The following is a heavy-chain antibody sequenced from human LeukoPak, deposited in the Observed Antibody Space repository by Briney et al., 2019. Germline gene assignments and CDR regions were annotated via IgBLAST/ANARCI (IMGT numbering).Heavy chain of an antibody. CDR2: ISGNGAST. CDR3: AKDLTFGSGGSDAFDI. D-gene: IGHD2-15*01. V-gene: IGHV3-23*01. J-gene: IGHJ3*02. CDR1: GFTFSTYA. Sequence: GGSLRLSCAASGFTFSTYAMSWVRQAPGKGLEWVSTISGNGASTYYADSVKGRFTISRDNSKNTVFLQMNSLRAEDTAVYYCAKDLTFGSGGSDAFDIWGQGTMVTVSS.